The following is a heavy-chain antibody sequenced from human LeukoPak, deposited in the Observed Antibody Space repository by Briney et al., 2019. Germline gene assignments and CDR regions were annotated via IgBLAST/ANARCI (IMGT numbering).Heavy chain of an antibody. CDR2: INPSGGST. Sequence: ASVKLSCKASGYTFTSYYMHWVRQAPGQGLEWMGIINPSGGSTSYAEKFQGRATMTRDTSTSTVYMELSSLRFEDTAVYYCARGYNWNDPGDYWGQGTLVTVSS. J-gene: IGHJ4*02. D-gene: IGHD1-1*01. CDR1: GYTFTSYY. CDR3: ARGYNWNDPGDY. V-gene: IGHV1-46*01.